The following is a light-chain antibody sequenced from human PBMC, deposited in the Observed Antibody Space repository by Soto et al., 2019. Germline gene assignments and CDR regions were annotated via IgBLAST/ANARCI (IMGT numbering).Light chain of an antibody. CDR2: WAS. CDR3: QQYQSIPFT. V-gene: IGKV4-1*01. J-gene: IGKJ3*01. Sequence: DFVLTQSPDSLALSVGERATINCKSSQSVLYSSNNRNYLAWYQQKPGQPPKLLIYWASTRESGVPDRFSGSGSGTDFTLTITGLQAEDAAVYYCQQYQSIPFTFGPGTKVHI. CDR1: QSVLYSSNNRNY.